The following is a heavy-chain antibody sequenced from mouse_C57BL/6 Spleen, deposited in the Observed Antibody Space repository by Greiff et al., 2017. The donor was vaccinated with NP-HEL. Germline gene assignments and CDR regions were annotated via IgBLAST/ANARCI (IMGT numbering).Heavy chain of an antibody. Sequence: VQLQQSGPELVKPGASVKISCKASGYAFSSSWMNWVKQRPGKGLEWIGRIYPGDGDTNYNGKFKGKATLTADKSSSTAYMQLSSLTSEDSAVYFCASYDGYSVAWFAYWGQRTLVTVSA. CDR1: GYAFSSSW. CDR3: ASYDGYSVAWFAY. J-gene: IGHJ3*01. CDR2: IYPGDGDT. D-gene: IGHD2-3*01. V-gene: IGHV1-82*01.